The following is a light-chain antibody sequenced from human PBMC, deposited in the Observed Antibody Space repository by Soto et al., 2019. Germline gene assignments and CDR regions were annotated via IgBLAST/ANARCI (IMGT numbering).Light chain of an antibody. CDR3: QQYSAWWT. Sequence: EIVMTQSPATLSVSPGERATLSSRASQRVSSNLAWYQQKPGQAPRLLIYDASTRAPGIPARFSGSGSGTEFTLTISSLQSEDFAVYYCQQYSAWWTFGQGTTVEIK. J-gene: IGKJ1*01. CDR1: QRVSSN. CDR2: DAS. V-gene: IGKV3-15*01.